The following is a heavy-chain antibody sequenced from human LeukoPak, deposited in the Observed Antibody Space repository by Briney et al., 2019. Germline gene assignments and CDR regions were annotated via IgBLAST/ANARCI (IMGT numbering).Heavy chain of an antibody. Sequence: PGGSLRLSCAASGFTFSSYAMSWFRQAPGKGLEWVSAISGSGGSTYYADSVKGRFTISRDNSKNTLYLQMNSLRAEDTAVYYCAKPYDSSGYYYNYWGQGTLVTVSS. V-gene: IGHV3-23*01. CDR1: GFTFSSYA. CDR3: AKPYDSSGYYYNY. CDR2: ISGSGGST. J-gene: IGHJ4*02. D-gene: IGHD3-22*01.